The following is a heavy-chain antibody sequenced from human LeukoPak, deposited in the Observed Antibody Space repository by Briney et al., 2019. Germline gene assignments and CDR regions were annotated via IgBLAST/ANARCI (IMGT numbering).Heavy chain of an antibody. CDR2: IYYSGST. D-gene: IGHD2-15*01. V-gene: IGHV4-61*05. Sequence: SETLSLTCTVSGGSISGSISSSSYYWSWIRQPPGKGLEWIGYIYYSGSTNYNPSLKSRVTISVDTSKNQFSLKLSSVTAADTAVYYCARRNCSGGSCYFDYWGQGTLVTVSS. CDR1: GGSISGSISSSSYY. J-gene: IGHJ4*02. CDR3: ARRNCSGGSCYFDY.